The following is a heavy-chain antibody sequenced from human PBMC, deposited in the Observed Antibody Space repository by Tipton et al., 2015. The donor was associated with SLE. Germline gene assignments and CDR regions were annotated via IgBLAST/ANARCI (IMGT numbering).Heavy chain of an antibody. CDR2: VYISGTT. CDR3: ARRRSETGLFSKRGWFDP. D-gene: IGHD1-14*01. CDR1: GGSLSGNKY. J-gene: IGHJ5*02. Sequence: TLSLTCTVSGGSLSGNKYWSWIRQPAGKGLEWIGRVYISGTTNYNPSLSSRVTISVDTSENQFSLKLTSVTAADSAVYYCARRRSETGLFSKRGWFDPWGQGTPVTISS. V-gene: IGHV4-61*02.